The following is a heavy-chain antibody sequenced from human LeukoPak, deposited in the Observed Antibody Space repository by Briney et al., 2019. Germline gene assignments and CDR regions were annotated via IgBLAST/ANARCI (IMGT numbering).Heavy chain of an antibody. J-gene: IGHJ4*02. D-gene: IGHD5-12*01. V-gene: IGHV4-39*07. Sequence: PSETLSLTCTVSGGSISSSSYYWGWIRQPPGKGLEWIGSIYYSWSTYYNPSLKSRVTILVDTSKNQFSLKLSSVTAADTAVYYCARTRVVATIRGEFPYYFDYWGQGTLVTVSS. CDR1: GGSISSSSYY. CDR2: IYYSWST. CDR3: ARTRVVATIRGEFPYYFDY.